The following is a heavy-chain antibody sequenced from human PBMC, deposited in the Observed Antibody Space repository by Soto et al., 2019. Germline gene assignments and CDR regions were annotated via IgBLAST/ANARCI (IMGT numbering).Heavy chain of an antibody. CDR1: GYTFTSYG. J-gene: IGHJ4*02. Sequence: QVQLVQSGAEVKKPGASVKVYCKASGYTFTSYGISWVRQAPGQGFEWMGWISAHNGNTKYEQKPQGRVTMTTATSTSTAYMELRSLRSDDTAVYYCARDLGGFPDYWGQGTLVTVSS. CDR2: ISAHNGNT. V-gene: IGHV1-18*01. D-gene: IGHD5-12*01. CDR3: ARDLGGFPDY.